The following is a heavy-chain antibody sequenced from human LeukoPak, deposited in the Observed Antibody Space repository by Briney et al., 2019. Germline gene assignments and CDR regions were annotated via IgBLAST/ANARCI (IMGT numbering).Heavy chain of an antibody. CDR3: AKYEPMLWWISYFDY. Sequence: GGSLRLSCAASGFTFSNYGVHWVRQAPGKGLEWVSFIRYHGSDKYYVDSVKGRFTISRDNSKNTLHLQMNSLRAEDTAVYYCAKYEPMLWWISYFDYWGQGTMVTVSS. V-gene: IGHV3-30*02. CDR2: IRYHGSDK. J-gene: IGHJ4*02. D-gene: IGHD4/OR15-4a*01. CDR1: GFTFSNYG.